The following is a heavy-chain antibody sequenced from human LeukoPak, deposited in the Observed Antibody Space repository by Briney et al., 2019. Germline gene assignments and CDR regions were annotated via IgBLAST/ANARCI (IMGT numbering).Heavy chain of an antibody. V-gene: IGHV4-34*01. D-gene: IGHD3-10*01. Sequence: PSETLSLTCAVYSGSFSGYYWSWIRQPPGKGLEWIGEINHSGSTNYNPSLKSRVTISVDTSKNQFSLKLSSVTAADTAVYYCARKRSGWFGELLPYYFDYWGQGTLVTVSS. J-gene: IGHJ4*02. CDR2: INHSGST. CDR1: SGSFSGYY. CDR3: ARKRSGWFGELLPYYFDY.